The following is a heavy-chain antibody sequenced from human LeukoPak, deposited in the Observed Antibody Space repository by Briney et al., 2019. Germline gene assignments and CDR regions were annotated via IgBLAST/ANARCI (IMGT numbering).Heavy chain of an antibody. D-gene: IGHD3-22*01. CDR3: ARGEEVATMVVTGY. CDR1: RYTLTAYY. V-gene: IGHV1-2*02. Sequence: GASLRVSPAASRYTLTAYYMHTGRQAPGQQLEWMGWIKSNRVGTNFAHKFPGSDTLTRDTSIHTAYIELSRPRSLAPPVYYCARGEEVATMVVTGYWGQGTLVTVSS. J-gene: IGHJ4*02. CDR2: IKSNRVGT.